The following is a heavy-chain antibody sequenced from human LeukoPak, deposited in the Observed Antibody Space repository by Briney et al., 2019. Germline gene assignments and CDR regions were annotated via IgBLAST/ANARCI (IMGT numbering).Heavy chain of an antibody. CDR1: GFASSSYG. V-gene: IGHV3-30*02. CDR2: IRYDGSNK. D-gene: IGHD2-2*01. Sequence: PLGSLSLSCAASGFASSSYGIHSVREAPGKGLEWVAFIRYDGSNKYYADSLKGRFTISRDNYKNTLYLQMNSLRAEDTAVYYCAKGGIVVVPAAHDYMDVWGKGTTVTISS. CDR3: AKGGIVVVPAAHDYMDV. J-gene: IGHJ6*03.